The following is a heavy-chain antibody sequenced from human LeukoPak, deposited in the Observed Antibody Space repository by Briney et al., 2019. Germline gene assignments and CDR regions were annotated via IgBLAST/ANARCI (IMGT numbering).Heavy chain of an antibody. CDR1: GYSFTSYW. V-gene: IGHV5-51*01. Sequence: GESLKISCKGSGYSFTSYWIGWVRKLPGKGLEWMGIIYPGDSETRYSPSFQGQVTFSADKSISTAYLQWSSLKASDTAMYYCARGCGGDCYSGDYWGQGTLVTVSS. CDR2: IYPGDSET. D-gene: IGHD2-21*02. J-gene: IGHJ4*02. CDR3: ARGCGGDCYSGDY.